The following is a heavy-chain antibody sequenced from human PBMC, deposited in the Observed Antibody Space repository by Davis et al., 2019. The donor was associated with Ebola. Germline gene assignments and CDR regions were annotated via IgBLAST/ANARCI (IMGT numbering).Heavy chain of an antibody. CDR2: IYPGDSDI. Sequence: KVSCKTSGYNFAAYWIGWVRQKPGEGLEWMGIIYPGDSDIRYSPSFEGQVTISVDRSISTAYLQWSSLKASDTAMYYCARREGFRSSARWWGYWGQGTLVTVSS. D-gene: IGHD6-6*01. CDR3: ARREGFRSSARWWGY. J-gene: IGHJ4*02. CDR1: GYNFAAYW. V-gene: IGHV5-51*01.